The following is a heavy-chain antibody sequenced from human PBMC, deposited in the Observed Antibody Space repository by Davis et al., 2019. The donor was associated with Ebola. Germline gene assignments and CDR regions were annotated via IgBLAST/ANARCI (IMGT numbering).Heavy chain of an antibody. Sequence: MPSETLSLTCSVPGGSISKNFWNWIRQPPGKGLEWIGYVNYRGTTNYNPSLKNRVTISVDTSENQFALKLTSVTAEDTAVYFCARDDGSGWPYGMDVWGQGTTVTVSS. CDR2: VNYRGTT. CDR1: GGSISKNF. V-gene: IGHV4-59*01. CDR3: ARDDGSGWPYGMDV. D-gene: IGHD6-19*01. J-gene: IGHJ6*02.